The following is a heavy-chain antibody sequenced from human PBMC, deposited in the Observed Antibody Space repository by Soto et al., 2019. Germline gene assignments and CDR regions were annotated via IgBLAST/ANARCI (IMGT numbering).Heavy chain of an antibody. CDR1: GFTFSSYS. V-gene: IGHV3-48*01. CDR3: ARIAAAGKDAFDI. Sequence: GGSLRLSCAASGFTFSSYSMNWVRQAPGKGLEWVSYISSSSSTIYYADSVKGRFTISRDNAKNSLYLQMNSLRAEDTAVYYCARIAAAGKDAFDIWGQGTMVTVS. J-gene: IGHJ3*02. D-gene: IGHD6-13*01. CDR2: ISSSSSTI.